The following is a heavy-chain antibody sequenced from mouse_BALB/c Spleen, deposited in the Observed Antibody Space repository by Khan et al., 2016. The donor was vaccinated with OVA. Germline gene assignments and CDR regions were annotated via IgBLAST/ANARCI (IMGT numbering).Heavy chain of an antibody. D-gene: IGHD2-14*01. CDR3: TRGRTDRIYAMDY. Sequence: QIQLVQSGPELKKPGETVKISCKASGYTFTNYGMNWVKQAPGKGLKWMGWINTYTGEPTYADDFKGRFAFSLETSASTAYLQINNLKNEDTATYFGTRGRTDRIYAMDYWGQGTSVTVSS. V-gene: IGHV9-3-1*01. J-gene: IGHJ4*01. CDR1: GYTFTNYG. CDR2: INTYTGEP.